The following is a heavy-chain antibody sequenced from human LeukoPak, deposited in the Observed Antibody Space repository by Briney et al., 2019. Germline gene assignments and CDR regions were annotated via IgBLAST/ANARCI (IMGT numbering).Heavy chain of an antibody. D-gene: IGHD6-13*01. V-gene: IGHV4-39*07. CDR3: ARVKYRSSWYEGDWFDP. J-gene: IGHJ5*02. CDR1: GGSISSSSYY. Sequence: PSETLSLTCTVSGGSISSSSYYWGWIRQPPGKGLEWIGSIHYSGSTYYNPSLKSRVTISVDTSKNQFSLKLSSVTAADTAVYYCARVKYRSSWYEGDWFDPWGQGTLVTVSS. CDR2: IHYSGST.